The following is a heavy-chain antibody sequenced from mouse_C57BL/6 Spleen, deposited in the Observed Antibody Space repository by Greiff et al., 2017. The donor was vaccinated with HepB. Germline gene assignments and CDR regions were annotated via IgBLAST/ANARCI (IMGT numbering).Heavy chain of an antibody. CDR2: IDPEDGDT. J-gene: IGHJ2*01. CDR1: GFNIKDYY. D-gene: IGHD1-1*01. Sequence: VQLKESGAELVRPGASVKLSCTASGFNIKDYYMHWVKQRPEQGLEWIGRIDPEDGDTEYAPKFQGKATMTADTSSNTAYLQLSSLTSEDTTVYYCTTLYGSSSYYFDYWGQGTTLTVSS. CDR3: TTLYGSSSYYFDY. V-gene: IGHV14-1*01.